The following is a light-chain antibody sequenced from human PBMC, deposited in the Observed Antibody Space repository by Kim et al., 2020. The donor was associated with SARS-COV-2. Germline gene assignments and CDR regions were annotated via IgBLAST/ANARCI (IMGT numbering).Light chain of an antibody. V-gene: IGKV3-15*01. J-gene: IGKJ1*01. Sequence: EVVMTQSPATLSVSPGERATLSCRASQSVNSNFAWYQQKPGQSPRLLLFGASTRATGIPARFSCSGSGTEFTLTISSLQSEDFAVYYWQQYNTWPRTFGQGTKVDIK. CDR3: QQYNTWPRT. CDR2: GAS. CDR1: QSVNSN.